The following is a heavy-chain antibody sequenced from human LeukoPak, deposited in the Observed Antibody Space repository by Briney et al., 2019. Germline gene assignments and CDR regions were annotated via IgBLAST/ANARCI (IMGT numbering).Heavy chain of an antibody. D-gene: IGHD6-25*01. CDR1: GGPVSRGGYY. Sequence: PSQTLSLTCTVSGGPVSRGGYYWNWIRQRPGQGLERIGYIYYTGSTFYSPSHKSRVTISLDTSNNQFSLNLNSVTAADTAVYFCARSLSPDSAVGGLDVWGQGTMVTVSS. J-gene: IGHJ6*02. CDR2: IYYTGST. V-gene: IGHV4-31*03. CDR3: ARSLSPDSAVGGLDV.